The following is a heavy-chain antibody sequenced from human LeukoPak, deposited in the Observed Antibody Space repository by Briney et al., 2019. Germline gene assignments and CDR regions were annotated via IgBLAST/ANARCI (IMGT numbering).Heavy chain of an antibody. V-gene: IGHV4-34*01. CDR1: GGSFSGYY. CDR3: ARAYDYVWGSYRYKPYFDY. Sequence: PSETLPLTRAVYGGSFSGYYWSWIRQPPGKGLEWIGEINHSGGTNYNPSLKSRVTISVDTSKNQFSLKLSSVTAADTAVYYCARAYDYVWGSYRYKPYFDYWGQGTLVTVSS. D-gene: IGHD3-16*02. J-gene: IGHJ4*02. CDR2: INHSGGT.